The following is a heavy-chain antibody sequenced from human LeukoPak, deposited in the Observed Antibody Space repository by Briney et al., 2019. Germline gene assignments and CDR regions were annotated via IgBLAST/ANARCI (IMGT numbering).Heavy chain of an antibody. Sequence: GGSVRLSCAASGFTFSTYWMSWVRQAPGKGLEWVANIKQDGSEKYYVDSVKGRFTISRDNAKNSLYLQMNTLRPEDTAVYYCTRERQNKDFWSGGDYWGQGTLVTVSS. V-gene: IGHV3-7*01. J-gene: IGHJ4*02. CDR2: IKQDGSEK. CDR1: GFTFSTYW. CDR3: TRERQNKDFWSGGDY. D-gene: IGHD3-3*01.